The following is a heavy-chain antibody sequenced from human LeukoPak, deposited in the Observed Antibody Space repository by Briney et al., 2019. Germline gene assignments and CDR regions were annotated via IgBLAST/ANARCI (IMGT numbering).Heavy chain of an antibody. J-gene: IGHJ4*02. CDR2: ISGSGGST. CDR3: ARDSSYDSSGDRLGY. Sequence: GGSLRLSCAASGFTFSSYAMSWVRQAPGKGLEWVSAISGSGGSTYYADSVKGRFTISRDNAKNSLYLQMNSLRAEDTALYYCARDSSYDSSGDRLGYWGQGTLVTVSS. V-gene: IGHV3-23*01. D-gene: IGHD3-22*01. CDR1: GFTFSSYA.